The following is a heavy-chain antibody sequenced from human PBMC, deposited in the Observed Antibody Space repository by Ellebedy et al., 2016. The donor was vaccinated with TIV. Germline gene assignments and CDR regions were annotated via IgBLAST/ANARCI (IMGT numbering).Heavy chain of an antibody. CDR2: ISWNSGNI. V-gene: IGHV3-9*01. CDR1: GFTFDDYA. J-gene: IGHJ4*02. Sequence: GGSLRLXCAASGFTFDDYAMHWVRQAPGKGLEWVSSISWNSGNIDFADSVKGRFTISRDNPKNTLYMHMNSLRAEDTAVYYCAKDLHDYGDYPESWGQGTLVTVSS. D-gene: IGHD4-17*01. CDR3: AKDLHDYGDYPES.